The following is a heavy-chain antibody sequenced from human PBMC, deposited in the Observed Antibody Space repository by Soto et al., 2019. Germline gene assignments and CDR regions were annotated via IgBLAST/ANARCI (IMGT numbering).Heavy chain of an antibody. J-gene: IGHJ5*01. CDR2: ISYHGSNK. CDR3: ARDHWDCSGGGCDPQQKYFFAMDS. CDR1: GFSFTNYA. V-gene: IGHV3-30*03. Sequence: GGALVVVCALDGFSFTNYAMDWVRQAPGRALDLVEVISYHGSNKFYADSVKGRFTISRGSSKNTLDLQMTRLRPEDTAVYYCARDHWDCSGGGCDPQQKYFFAMDSWGQGTPVTVSS. D-gene: IGHD2-15*01.